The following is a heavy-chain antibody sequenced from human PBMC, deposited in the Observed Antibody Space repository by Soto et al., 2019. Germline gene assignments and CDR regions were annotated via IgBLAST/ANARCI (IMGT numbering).Heavy chain of an antibody. V-gene: IGHV3-30*18. D-gene: IGHD6-6*01. CDR2: ISYRGNTH. CDR1: GFTFSDFD. CDR3: VKEAHRASRLES. J-gene: IGHJ4*02. Sequence: QVHLVESGGGVVQPGRSLRLSCATSGFTFSDFDMHWVRQAPGKGLEWVAVISYRGNTHYYADSVRGRFTISRDNSNNMLYVQMDGLRHVDAGVYYCVKEAHRASRLESWGQGTLVLVSS.